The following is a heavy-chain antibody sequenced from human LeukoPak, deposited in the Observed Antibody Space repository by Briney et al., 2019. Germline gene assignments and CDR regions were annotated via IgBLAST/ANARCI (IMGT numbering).Heavy chain of an antibody. J-gene: IGHJ4*02. CDR2: ISGSGDTT. Sequence: GGSLRLSCAASGFTFSSYAMSWVRQAPGKGLEWVSVISGSGDTTNYADSVKGRFTISRDNSKNTLYLQMNSLRAEDTAVYYCAKEFPYYYDTSGYYEDSWGQGTLVTVSS. V-gene: IGHV3-23*01. CDR1: GFTFSSYA. CDR3: AKEFPYYYDTSGYYEDS. D-gene: IGHD3-22*01.